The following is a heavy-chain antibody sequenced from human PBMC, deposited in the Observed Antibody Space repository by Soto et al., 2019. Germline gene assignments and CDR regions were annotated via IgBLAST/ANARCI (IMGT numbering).Heavy chain of an antibody. CDR2: ISYDGGLQ. J-gene: IGHJ4*02. CDR1: GFTFTSYG. D-gene: IGHD5-18*01. V-gene: IGHV3-30*03. CDR3: VSDRGYGHASVPYS. Sequence: QAHLVESGGGVVQPGRSLRLSCAASGFTFTSYGMHWVRQAPGTRLEWVAVISYDGGLQHYADSVKGRFTISRDNSKNMVLLQMNSLRAEDTAVYYCVSDRGYGHASVPYSWGQGILVTVSS.